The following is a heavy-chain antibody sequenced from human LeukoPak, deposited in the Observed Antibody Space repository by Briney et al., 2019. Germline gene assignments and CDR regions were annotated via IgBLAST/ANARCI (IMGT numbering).Heavy chain of an antibody. D-gene: IGHD3-16*01. J-gene: IGHJ3*02. CDR3: ARVRSVKTGGAFDI. CDR1: GGSISGYH. CDR2: IYYSGSS. Sequence: SETLSLTCNVSGGSISGYHWSWIRQPPGKGLEWLGYIYYSGSSNYNPSLKSRVTISADTSKNQFSLKLSSVTAADTAVYYCARVRSVKTGGAFDIWGQGTMVTVSS. V-gene: IGHV4-59*01.